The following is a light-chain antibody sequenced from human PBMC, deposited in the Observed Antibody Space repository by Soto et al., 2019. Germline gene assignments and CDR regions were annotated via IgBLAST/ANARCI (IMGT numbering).Light chain of an antibody. V-gene: IGKV3-20*01. CDR3: QQYGSTPRT. CDR1: QSFSSRY. Sequence: ENVLTQSPGTLSLSPGERATLSCRASQSFSSRYLAWYQHKPGRAPRLLIYGASTRATGVPDRFSGSGSGTDFTLTISRLEPEDFAVYYCQQYGSTPRTFGQGTKVDIK. J-gene: IGKJ1*01. CDR2: GAS.